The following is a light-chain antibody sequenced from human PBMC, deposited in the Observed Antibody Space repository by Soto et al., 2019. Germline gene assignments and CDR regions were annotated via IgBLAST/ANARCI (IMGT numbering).Light chain of an antibody. CDR3: QQHNNWPLT. V-gene: IGKV3-15*01. J-gene: IGKJ4*01. Sequence: EIVMTQSPATLSVSPGERATLSCRASQSVNNYLAWHQQKPGQAPRLLIYGASTRATGIPDRFGGSGSGTEFTLTISSLQSEDFAVYYCQQHNNWPLTFGGGTKVDIK. CDR2: GAS. CDR1: QSVNNY.